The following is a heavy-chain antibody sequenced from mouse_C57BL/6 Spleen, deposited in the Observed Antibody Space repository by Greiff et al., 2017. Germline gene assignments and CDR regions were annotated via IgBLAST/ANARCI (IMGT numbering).Heavy chain of an antibody. CDR2: IDPSDSYT. V-gene: IGHV1-69*01. CDR1: GYTFTSYW. D-gene: IGHD4-1*01. Sequence: QVQLQQPGAELVMPGASVKLSCKASGYTFTSYWMHWVKQRPGQGLEWIGEIDPSDSYTNYNQKFKGKSTLTVDKSSSTAYMQLSSLTSEDSAVYYCARRLTGKFYAMDYWGQGTSVTVSS. J-gene: IGHJ4*01. CDR3: ARRLTGKFYAMDY.